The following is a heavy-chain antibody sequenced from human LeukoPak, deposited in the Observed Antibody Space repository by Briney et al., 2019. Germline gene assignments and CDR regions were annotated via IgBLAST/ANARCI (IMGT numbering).Heavy chain of an antibody. CDR1: GYSFTDNW. CDR2: MSPGDSET. Sequence: ESLKISCKASGYSFTDNWIGWVRQMPGKGLEWMAIMSPGDSETRYSPSFHGQVTISADESISTAYLHWSSLKASETAIYYCARWDDYNFDYWGQGTLVTVSS. D-gene: IGHD1-1*01. V-gene: IGHV5-51*01. CDR3: ARWDDYNFDY. J-gene: IGHJ4*02.